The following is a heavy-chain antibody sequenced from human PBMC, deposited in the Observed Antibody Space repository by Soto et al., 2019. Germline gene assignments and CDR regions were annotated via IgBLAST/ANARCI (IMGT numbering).Heavy chain of an antibody. V-gene: IGHV3-21*01. CDR3: ARDQPDTAMVKFFYYYGMDV. CDR2: ISDSSSSYI. Sequence: EVQLVESGGGLVQPGGYLRLSCAASGFTFSSYSMNWVRQAPGKGLEWVSSISDSSSSYIYYADSVKGRFTISRDNAKNSLYLQMNSLRAEETAVYYCARDQPDTAMVKFFYYYGMDVWGQGTTVTVSS. D-gene: IGHD5-18*01. CDR1: GFTFSSYS. J-gene: IGHJ6*02.